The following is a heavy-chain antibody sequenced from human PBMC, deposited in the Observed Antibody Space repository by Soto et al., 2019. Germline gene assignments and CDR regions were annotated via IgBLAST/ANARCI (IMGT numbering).Heavy chain of an antibody. CDR3: AKVPYSSGSYFVY. CDR2: ISYDGSNK. CDR1: GFTFSSYG. J-gene: IGHJ4*02. D-gene: IGHD1-26*01. V-gene: IGHV3-30*18. Sequence: PGGSLRLSCAASGFTFSSYGMHWVRQAPGKGLEWVAVISYDGSNKYYADSVKGRFTISRDNSKNTLYLQMNSLRAEDTAVYYCAKVPYSSGSYFVYWGPGTMDPVSS.